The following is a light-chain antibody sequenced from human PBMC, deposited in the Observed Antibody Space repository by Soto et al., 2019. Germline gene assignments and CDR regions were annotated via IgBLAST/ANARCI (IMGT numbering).Light chain of an antibody. Sequence: EIVLTQSPATLSSSPGERATLSCRASQSVSSYLAWYQQKPGQAPRLLIYDASNRATDIPPRFSGSGSGTDFTLTISRLEPEDFATYYCQQYNSYWTFAQGTKVDIK. J-gene: IGKJ1*01. CDR1: QSVSSY. V-gene: IGKV3-11*01. CDR3: QQYNSYWT. CDR2: DAS.